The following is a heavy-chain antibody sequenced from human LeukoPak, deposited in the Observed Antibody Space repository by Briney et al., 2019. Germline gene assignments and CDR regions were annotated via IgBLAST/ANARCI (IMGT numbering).Heavy chain of an antibody. CDR2: ISSSSSYI. CDR3: ARDFSGLPFDY. Sequence: GGSLRLSCAASGFTFSSYSMNWVRQAPGKGLEWVSSISSSSSYIYYADSVKGRFTISRGNAKNSLYLQMNSLRAEDTAVYYCARDFSGLPFDYWGQGTLVTVSS. V-gene: IGHV3-21*01. J-gene: IGHJ4*02. CDR1: GFTFSSYS. D-gene: IGHD3-10*01.